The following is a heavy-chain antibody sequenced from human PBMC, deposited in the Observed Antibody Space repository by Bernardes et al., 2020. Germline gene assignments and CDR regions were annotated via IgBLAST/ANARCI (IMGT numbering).Heavy chain of an antibody. D-gene: IGHD3-16*02. Sequence: GGSLRLSCVASGFTFSTYAVHWVRQAPGKGLEWMALISFDGGDKYYADSVRGRFTISRDNSKNTLYLQLNSLRLEDTAVYYCASWAYPTRIVYYFDYWGQGTPVTVSS. CDR1: GFTFSTYA. J-gene: IGHJ4*02. V-gene: IGHV3-30-3*01. CDR2: ISFDGGDK. CDR3: ASWAYPTRIVYYFDY.